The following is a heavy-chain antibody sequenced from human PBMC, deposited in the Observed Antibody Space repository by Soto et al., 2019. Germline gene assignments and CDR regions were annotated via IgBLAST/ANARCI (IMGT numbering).Heavy chain of an antibody. CDR3: ARESETRTYYDFWSGYWYYMDV. CDR1: GGSISSYY. CDR2: IYYSGST. J-gene: IGHJ6*03. V-gene: IGHV4-59*01. Sequence: SSETLSLTCTVSGGSISSYYWSWIRQPPGKGLEWIGYIYYSGSTNYNPSLKSRVTISVDTSKNQFSLKLSSVTAADTAVYYCARESETRTYYDFWSGYWYYMDVWGKGTTVTVSS. D-gene: IGHD3-3*01.